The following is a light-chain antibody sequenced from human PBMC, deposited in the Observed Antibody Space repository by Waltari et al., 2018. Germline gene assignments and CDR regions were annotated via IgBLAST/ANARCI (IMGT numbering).Light chain of an antibody. CDR1: SGHSNYA. V-gene: IGLV4-69*01. J-gene: IGLJ3*02. CDR3: QTWGTGWV. CDR2: INSDGSH. Sequence: QLVLTQSPSASASLGASVKLTCTLSSGHSNYAIAWHQQQPGKGPRFLMKINSDGSHNKGDGIPDRFSGSTSGAERYLNISSLQSEDEAAYYCQTWGTGWVFGGGTKLTVL.